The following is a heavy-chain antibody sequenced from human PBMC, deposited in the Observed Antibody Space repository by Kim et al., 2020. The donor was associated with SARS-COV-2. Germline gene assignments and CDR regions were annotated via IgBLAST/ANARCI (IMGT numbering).Heavy chain of an antibody. Sequence: ASVKVSCKASGYTFTSYAMNWVRQAPGQGLEWMGWINTNTGNPTYAQGFTGRFVFSLDTSVSTAYLQISSLKAEDTAVYYCARPIGEYCSSTSCYWGMDVWGQGTTVTVSS. CDR2: INTNTGNP. D-gene: IGHD2-2*01. CDR1: GYTFTSYA. CDR3: ARPIGEYCSSTSCYWGMDV. V-gene: IGHV7-4-1*02. J-gene: IGHJ6*02.